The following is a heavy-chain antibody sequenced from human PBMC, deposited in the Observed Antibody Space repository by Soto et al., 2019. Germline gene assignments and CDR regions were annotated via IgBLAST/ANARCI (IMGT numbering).Heavy chain of an antibody. CDR2: ISSSGSTI. J-gene: IGHJ5*02. CDR3: ARRYCSGGSCYYPDWFDP. Sequence: PGGSLRLSCAASGFTFSDYYMSWIRQAPGKGLEWVSYISSSGSTIYYADSVKGRFTISRDNAKSSLYLQMNSLRAEDTAVYYCARRYCSGGSCYYPDWFDPWGQGTLVTVSS. V-gene: IGHV3-11*01. CDR1: GFTFSDYY. D-gene: IGHD2-15*01.